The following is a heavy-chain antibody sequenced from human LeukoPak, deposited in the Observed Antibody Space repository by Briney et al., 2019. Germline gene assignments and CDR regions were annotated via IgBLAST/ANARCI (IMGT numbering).Heavy chain of an antibody. D-gene: IGHD3-3*01. CDR3: ARLLEDYDFWSGYSRYYYGMDV. V-gene: IGHV4-30-2*01. CDR2: IYHSGST. CDR1: GGSISSGGYS. J-gene: IGHJ6*02. Sequence: SETLSLTCAVSGGSISSGGYSWSWIRQPPGKGLEWIGYIYHSGSTYYNPSLKSRVTISVDTSKNQFSLKLSSVTAADTAVYYCARLLEDYDFWSGYSRYYYGMDVWGQGTTVTVSS.